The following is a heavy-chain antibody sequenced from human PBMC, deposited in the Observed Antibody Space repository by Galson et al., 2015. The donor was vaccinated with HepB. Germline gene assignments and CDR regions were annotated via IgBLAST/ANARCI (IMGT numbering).Heavy chain of an antibody. CDR1: EFTFSDYY. D-gene: IGHD4-17*01. Sequence: SLRLSCAASEFTFSDYYMSWIRQAPGKGLEWISLISNDGAYTNYAASVNGRFTISRDNAKNSLFLQMNRLRAKDTAIYYCPRGRGDDGDGNWFDPWGQGTLVSVSS. CDR2: ISNDGAYT. CDR3: PRGRGDDGDGNWFDP. V-gene: IGHV3-11*06. J-gene: IGHJ5*02.